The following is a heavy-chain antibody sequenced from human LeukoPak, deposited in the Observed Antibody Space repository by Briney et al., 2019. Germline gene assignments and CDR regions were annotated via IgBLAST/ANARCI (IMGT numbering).Heavy chain of an antibody. V-gene: IGHV4-4*07. J-gene: IGHJ2*01. CDR1: GGSISGYY. Sequence: SETLSLTCTVSGGSISGYYWSWIRQPAGKGLEWIGHVFASGSTNYNPSLKSRVTLSVDTSKNQFYLNLNSLTAADTAVYYCAREDWQARANKWYSDLWGRGTLVTVSS. D-gene: IGHD3-9*01. CDR2: VFASGST. CDR3: AREDWQARANKWYSDL.